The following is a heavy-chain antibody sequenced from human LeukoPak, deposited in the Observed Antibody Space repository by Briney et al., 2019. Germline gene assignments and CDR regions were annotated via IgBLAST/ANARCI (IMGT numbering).Heavy chain of an antibody. D-gene: IGHD6-19*01. CDR2: ISWNSGYI. J-gene: IGHJ4*02. Sequence: GGSLRLSCAASGFTFDNYAMHWVRQAPGKGLEWLSIISWNSGYIGYADSVKGRFTISRDNAKKSLDLQMNSLKAEDTAFYYCAKVRGTYSSGYFFDYWGQGTLVTVSS. CDR3: AKVRGTYSSGYFFDY. CDR1: GFTFDNYA. V-gene: IGHV3-9*01.